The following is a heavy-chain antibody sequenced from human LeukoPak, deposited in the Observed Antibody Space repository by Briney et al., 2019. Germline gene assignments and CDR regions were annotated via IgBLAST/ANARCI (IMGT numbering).Heavy chain of an antibody. Sequence: GGSLRLSCAVSGFTFRSYAMNWVRQAPGKGLEWVAAITADGGSTHYTTSVKGRFTISRDNSKNTLYLQMNSLRAEDTAVYYCAKLVAVAGRNYWGQGTLVTVSS. CDR3: AKLVAVAGRNY. D-gene: IGHD6-19*01. CDR1: GFTFRSYA. J-gene: IGHJ4*02. V-gene: IGHV3-23*01. CDR2: ITADGGST.